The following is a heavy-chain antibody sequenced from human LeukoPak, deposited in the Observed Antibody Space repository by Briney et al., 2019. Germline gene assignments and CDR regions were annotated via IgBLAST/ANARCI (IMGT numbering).Heavy chain of an antibody. CDR2: INPSGGST. Sequence: ASVKVSCKASGYTFTSYCMHWVRQAPGQGLEWMGIINPSGGSTSYAQKFQGRVTMTRDTSTSTVYMELSSLRSEDTAVYYCARLTTPDAFDIWGQGTMVTVSS. CDR3: ARLTTPDAFDI. D-gene: IGHD4-17*01. CDR1: GYTFTSYC. V-gene: IGHV1-46*01. J-gene: IGHJ3*02.